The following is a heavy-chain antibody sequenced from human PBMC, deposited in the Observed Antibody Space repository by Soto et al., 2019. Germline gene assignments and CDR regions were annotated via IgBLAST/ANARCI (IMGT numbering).Heavy chain of an antibody. CDR1: GYTFNRHY. Sequence: QVQLVQSGAEERKPGASVKVSCKASGYTFNRHYIQWVRQAPGQGLEWMGMIDPSGGDTNYAKKFQGRVTLTSDTSTSTVYMELSSLRSEDTAVYYCAKRRGVGLTRSSFDYWGPGTLVIVSS. V-gene: IGHV1-46*02. J-gene: IGHJ4*02. CDR2: IDPSGGDT. D-gene: IGHD1-26*01. CDR3: AKRRGVGLTRSSFDY.